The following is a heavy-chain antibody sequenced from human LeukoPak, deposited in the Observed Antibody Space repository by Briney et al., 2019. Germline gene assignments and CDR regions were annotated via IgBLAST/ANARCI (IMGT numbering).Heavy chain of an antibody. V-gene: IGHV4-59*01. CDR1: GGSISSYY. D-gene: IGHD4-17*01. CDR3: ARDRSPAYGPDDAFDI. J-gene: IGHJ3*02. CDR2: IYYSGST. Sequence: SETLSLTCTVSGGSISSYYWSWIRQPAGKGLEWIGYIYYSGSTNYNPSLKSRVTISVDTSKNQFSLKLSSVTAADTAVYYCARDRSPAYGPDDAFDIWGQGTMVTVSS.